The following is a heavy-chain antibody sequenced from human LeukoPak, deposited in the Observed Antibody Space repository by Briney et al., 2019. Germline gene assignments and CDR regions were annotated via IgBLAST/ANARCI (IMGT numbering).Heavy chain of an antibody. D-gene: IGHD3-22*01. CDR3: ASRSGYYTYYFDY. V-gene: IGHV3-7*03. CDR1: GFTFSSYW. J-gene: IGHJ4*02. Sequence: GGSLRLSCAASGFTFSSYWMSWVRQAPGKGLEWVANIKQDGSERYYVDSVKGRFTISRDNSKNTLYLQMNSLRAEDTAVYYCASRSGYYTYYFDYWGQGTLVTVSS. CDR2: IKQDGSER.